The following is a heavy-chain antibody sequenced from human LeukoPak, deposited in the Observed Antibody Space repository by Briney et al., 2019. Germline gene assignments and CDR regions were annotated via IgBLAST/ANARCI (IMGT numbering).Heavy chain of an antibody. CDR1: GGSISSDY. CDR2: INYSGST. CDR3: ARHRPGERRFDP. Sequence: PAETLSLTCSVSGGSISSDYWSWIRQPPGKGLEWIGYINYSGSTNSNPSLKSRVTISVDTSKNQFSLKLSSVTAADTAVYYCARHRPGERRFDPWGQGTLVTVSS. D-gene: IGHD3-16*01. J-gene: IGHJ5*02. V-gene: IGHV4-59*08.